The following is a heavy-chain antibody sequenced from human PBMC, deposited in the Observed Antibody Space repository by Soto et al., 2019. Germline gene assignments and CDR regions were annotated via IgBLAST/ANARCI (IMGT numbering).Heavy chain of an antibody. CDR1: GFTFSSYA. CDR3: AKDLVSAPTGIAAAGTTFDY. J-gene: IGHJ4*02. V-gene: IGHV3-23*01. D-gene: IGHD6-13*01. Sequence: PGGSLRLSCAATGFTFSSYAMSWVRQAPGKGLEWVSAISGSGGSTYYADSVKGRFTISRDNSKNTLYLQMNSPRAEDTAVYYCAKDLVSAPTGIAAAGTTFDYWGRGTLVTVSS. CDR2: ISGSGGST.